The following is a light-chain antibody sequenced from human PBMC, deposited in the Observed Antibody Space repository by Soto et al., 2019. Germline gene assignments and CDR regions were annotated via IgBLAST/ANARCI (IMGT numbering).Light chain of an antibody. CDR1: QSLVSSDGDAY. CDR2: KVS. V-gene: IGKV2-30*01. J-gene: IGKJ5*01. CDR3: LQGTHFPPWT. Sequence: DVVMTQSPLSLPVTLGQPASISCRSIQSLVSSDGDAYLNWFHQRPGQSPRRLMYKVSDRDSGVPDRFSGNGSGTYFTLTINKVEAEDIGVYYCLQGTHFPPWTFGQGTRLENK.